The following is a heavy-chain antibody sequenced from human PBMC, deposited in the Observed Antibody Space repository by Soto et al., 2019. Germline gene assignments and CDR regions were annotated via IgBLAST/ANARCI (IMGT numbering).Heavy chain of an antibody. CDR2: IIAYNGNT. Sequence: ASVKVSFKASGYAFTSYGIRWVRQAPGQGLEWMGCIIAYNGNTSCAQKLQGRVTMTTDRSTSTAYRELTSLRSDDTAVYYCARDTKAVVTAAPIYGMDVWGEGTTVTVS. CDR3: ARDTKAVVTAAPIYGMDV. J-gene: IGHJ6*02. CDR1: GYAFTSYG. D-gene: IGHD2-2*01. V-gene: IGHV1-18*04.